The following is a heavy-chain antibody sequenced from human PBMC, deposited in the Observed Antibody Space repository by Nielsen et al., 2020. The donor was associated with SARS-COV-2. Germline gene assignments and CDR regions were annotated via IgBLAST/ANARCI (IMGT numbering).Heavy chain of an antibody. CDR2: IYYSGST. V-gene: IGHV4-59*01. Sequence: SETLSLTCTVSGGSISSYYWSWIRQPPGKGLEWIGYIYYSGSTNYNPSLKSRVTISVDTSKNQFSLKLGSVTAADTAVYYCAREGPYNWFDPWGQGTLVTVSS. CDR1: GGSISSYY. J-gene: IGHJ5*02. CDR3: AREGPYNWFDP.